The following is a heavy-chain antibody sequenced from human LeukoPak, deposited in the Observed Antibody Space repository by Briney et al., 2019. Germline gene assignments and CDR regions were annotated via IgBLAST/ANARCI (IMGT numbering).Heavy chain of an antibody. Sequence: PGGSLRLSCAASGXTFSGSAMSWVRQAPGKGLEWVAIISYDGSNKYYADSVKGRFTISRDNSKNTLYLQMDSLRPEDTAIYYCAKGIPADYWGQGTLVTVSS. CDR1: GXTFSGSA. CDR3: AKGIPADY. V-gene: IGHV3-30*18. D-gene: IGHD2-2*01. CDR2: ISYDGSNK. J-gene: IGHJ4*02.